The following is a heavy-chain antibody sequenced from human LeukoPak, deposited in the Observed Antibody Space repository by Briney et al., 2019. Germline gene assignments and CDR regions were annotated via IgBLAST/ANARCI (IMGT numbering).Heavy chain of an antibody. CDR1: GFTFSSYA. CDR3: ASESGVTMIVVVHDAFDI. J-gene: IGHJ3*02. Sequence: GGSLRLSCAASGFTFSSYAMSWVRQAPGKGLEWVSAISGSGGSTYYADSVKGRFTISRDNSKNTLYLQTNSLRAEDTAVYYCASESGVTMIVVVHDAFDIWGQGTMVTVSS. CDR2: ISGSGGST. D-gene: IGHD3-22*01. V-gene: IGHV3-23*01.